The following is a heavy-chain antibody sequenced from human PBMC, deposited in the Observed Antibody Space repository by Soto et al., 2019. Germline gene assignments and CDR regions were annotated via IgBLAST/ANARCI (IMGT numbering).Heavy chain of an antibody. Sequence: SVKVSCKASGGTFSSYTISWVRQAPGQGLEWMGRIIPILGIANYAQKFQGRVTITADTSRNQFSLKLSSVTAADTAVFYCARHSSGWNNKNYYYYYMDVWGKGTTVTSP. D-gene: IGHD6-19*01. CDR3: ARHSSGWNNKNYYYYYMDV. CDR1: GGTFSSYT. CDR2: IIPILGIA. V-gene: IGHV1-69*02. J-gene: IGHJ6*03.